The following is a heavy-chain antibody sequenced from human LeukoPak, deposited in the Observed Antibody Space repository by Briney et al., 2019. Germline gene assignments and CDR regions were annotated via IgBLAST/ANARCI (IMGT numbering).Heavy chain of an antibody. CDR3: ARDRHVPGLYYYYMDV. Sequence: GGSLRLSCAASGFTFSSDSMNWVRQAPGKGLEWVSYISSSSATIFYADSVKGRFTISRDNAKNSLYLQMNSLRPEDTAVYFCARDRHVPGLYYYYMDVWGKGTTVTVSS. CDR2: ISSSSATI. V-gene: IGHV3-48*01. CDR1: GFTFSSDS. J-gene: IGHJ6*03. D-gene: IGHD6-6*01.